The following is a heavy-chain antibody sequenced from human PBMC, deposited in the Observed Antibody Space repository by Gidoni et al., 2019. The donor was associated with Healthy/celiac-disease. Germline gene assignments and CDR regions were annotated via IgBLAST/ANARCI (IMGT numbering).Heavy chain of an antibody. CDR3: ARVAASRYCSSTSCYGPYWFDP. D-gene: IGHD2-2*01. CDR2: IYYSGST. V-gene: IGHV4-59*01. J-gene: IGHJ5*02. Sequence: QVQLQESGPGLVQPSETLSLTCPVSGCSISSYSWSWIRQPPGKGLAWIGYIYYSGSTNYNPSLKSRVTISVDTSKNQCSLKLSSVTAADTAGYYCARVAASRYCSSTSCYGPYWFDPWGQGTLVTVSS. CDR1: GCSISSYS.